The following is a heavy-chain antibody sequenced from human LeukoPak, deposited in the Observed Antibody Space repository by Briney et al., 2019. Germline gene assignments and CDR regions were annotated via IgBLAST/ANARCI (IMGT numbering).Heavy chain of an antibody. CDR1: GFTFSSYS. CDR2: ISRSSTTI. V-gene: IGHV3-48*01. D-gene: IGHD6-13*01. CDR3: ATSGYSSSWYFG. Sequence: GGSLRLSCAASGFTFSSYSMNWVRQAPGKGLEWVSYISRSSTTIYYADSVKGRFTISRDNAKNSLYLQMNSLRAEDTAVYYCATSGYSSSWYFGWGQGTLVTVSS. J-gene: IGHJ4*02.